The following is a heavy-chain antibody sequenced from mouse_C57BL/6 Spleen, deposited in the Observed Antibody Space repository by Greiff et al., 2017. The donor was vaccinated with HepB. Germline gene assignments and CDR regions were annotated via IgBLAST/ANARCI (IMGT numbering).Heavy chain of an antibody. CDR3: ARAPTYYSNFYFDY. CDR1: GFTFSSYA. V-gene: IGHV5-4*03. D-gene: IGHD2-5*01. CDR2: ISDGGSYT. Sequence: EVMLVESGGGLVKPGGSLKLSCAASGFTFSSYAMSWVRQTPEKRLEWVATISDGGSYTYYPDNVKGRFTISRDNAKNNLYLQMSHLKSEDTAMYYCARAPTYYSNFYFDYWGQGTTLTVSS. J-gene: IGHJ2*01.